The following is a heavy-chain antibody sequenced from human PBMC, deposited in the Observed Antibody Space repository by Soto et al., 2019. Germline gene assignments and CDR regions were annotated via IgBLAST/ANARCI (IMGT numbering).Heavy chain of an antibody. CDR3: STDPVGKWGGL. V-gene: IGHV3-15*01. J-gene: IGHJ4*02. CDR1: GLDFNKAW. Sequence: EVQLVESGGGLLKPGASLRLSCAASGLDFNKAWLSWVRQAPGKGLEWVGRIRSNTDGGTTEFAAPVKGRFTISSDDAKNMLYLQMNSLTTEDTAVYYCSTDPVGKWGGLWGQGTLVTVSS. CDR2: IRSNTDGGTT. D-gene: IGHD3-16*01.